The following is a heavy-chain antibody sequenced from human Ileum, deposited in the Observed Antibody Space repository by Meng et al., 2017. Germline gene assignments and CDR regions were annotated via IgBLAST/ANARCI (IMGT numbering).Heavy chain of an antibody. V-gene: IGHV4-4*02. CDR3: ARGIGDIRVGFDY. J-gene: IGHJ4*02. CDR1: GASISSGNW. D-gene: IGHD5-12*01. Sequence: QGPLQVSGPRLVKHSRTLSLTCAVSGASISSGNWWNWVRQSPGKGLEWIGEIFHGGTTNYNPSLKIRVTLLMDKSKNQFSLQLTSVTAADTAVFYCARGIGDIRVGFDYWGQGILVTVSS. CDR2: IFHGGTT.